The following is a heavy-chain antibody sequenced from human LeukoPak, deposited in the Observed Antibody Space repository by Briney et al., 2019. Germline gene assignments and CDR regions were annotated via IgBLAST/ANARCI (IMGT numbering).Heavy chain of an antibody. D-gene: IGHD1-1*01. CDR2: ISSSSSYI. CDR1: GFAFSRYS. CDR3: ARDKGRNWNDLAD. V-gene: IGHV3-21*01. Sequence: PGGSLRLSCAASGFAFSRYSMNWVRQAPGKGLEWVSSISSSSSYIYYADSVKGRFTISRDNAKNSLYLQMNSLRAEDTAVYYCARDKGRNWNDLADWGQGTLVTVSS. J-gene: IGHJ4*02.